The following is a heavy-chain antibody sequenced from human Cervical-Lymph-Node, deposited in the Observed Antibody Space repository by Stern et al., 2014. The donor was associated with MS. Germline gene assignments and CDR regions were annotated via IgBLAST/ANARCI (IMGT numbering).Heavy chain of an antibody. J-gene: IGHJ4*02. CDR3: ATGILGATPLFAH. CDR1: GFNFNNSA. V-gene: IGHV1-58*01. Sequence: QLVQSGPEVRKPGTSLKVSCTASGFNFNNSAVQWVRQARGPRLELIGWVVVGSGNTIYAQQFQERVTISRDTSTNTAYMALSSLRSEDTAVYYCATGILGATPLFAHWGQGSLVTVSS. CDR2: VVVGSGNT. D-gene: IGHD1-26*01.